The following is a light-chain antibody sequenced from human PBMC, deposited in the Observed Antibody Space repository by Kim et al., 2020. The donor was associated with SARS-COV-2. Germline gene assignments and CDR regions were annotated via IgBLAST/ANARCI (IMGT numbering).Light chain of an antibody. CDR3: QVWDSSTVV. CDR2: RDS. J-gene: IGLJ2*01. CDR1: NIGSKN. Sequence: VALGQPARITCGGNNIGSKNVHWYQQKPGQAPVLVIYRDSNRPSGIPERFSGSNSGNTATLTISRAQAGDEADYYCQVWDSSTVVFGGGTQLTVL. V-gene: IGLV3-9*01.